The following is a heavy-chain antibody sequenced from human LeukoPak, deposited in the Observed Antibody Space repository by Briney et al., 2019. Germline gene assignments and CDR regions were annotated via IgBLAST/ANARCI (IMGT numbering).Heavy chain of an antibody. CDR1: GFTFSSYW. V-gene: IGHV3-7*01. J-gene: IGHJ3*02. D-gene: IGHD3-3*01. CDR3: AREDFWSGYYQTDAFDI. CDR2: IKQDGSEK. Sequence: GGSLRLSCAASGFTFSSYWMSWVRQAPGKGLEWVANIKQDGSEKYYVDSVKGRFTISRDNAKNSLYLQTNSLRAEDTAVYYCAREDFWSGYYQTDAFDIWGQGTMVTVSS.